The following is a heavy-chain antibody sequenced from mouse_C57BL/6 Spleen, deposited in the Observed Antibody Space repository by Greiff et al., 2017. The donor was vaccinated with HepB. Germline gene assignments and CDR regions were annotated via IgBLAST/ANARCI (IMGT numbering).Heavy chain of an antibody. J-gene: IGHJ3*01. V-gene: IGHV1-55*01. CDR3: ARESHYDYDWFAY. CDR2: IYPGSGST. D-gene: IGHD2-4*01. CDR1: GYTFTSYW. Sequence: QVQLQQPGAELVKPGASVKMSCKASGYTFTSYWITWVKQRPGQGLEWIGDIYPGSGSTNYNEKFKSKATLTVDTSSSTAYMQLSSLTSEDSAVYYCARESHYDYDWFAYWGQGTLVTVSA.